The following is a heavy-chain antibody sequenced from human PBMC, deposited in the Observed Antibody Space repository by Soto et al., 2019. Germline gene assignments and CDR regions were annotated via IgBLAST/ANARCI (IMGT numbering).Heavy chain of an antibody. CDR1: GFIFSSYA. CDR2: ITGSSDYT. J-gene: IGHJ4*02. CDR3: TREDA. V-gene: IGHV3-23*01. Sequence: HPGGSLRLSCEASGFIFSSYAMNWVRQAPGKGLQWVSSITGSSDYTSYIASVKGRFTISRDNSKNTLYLQMNSLRAEDTAVYYCTREDAWGQGIRVTVSS.